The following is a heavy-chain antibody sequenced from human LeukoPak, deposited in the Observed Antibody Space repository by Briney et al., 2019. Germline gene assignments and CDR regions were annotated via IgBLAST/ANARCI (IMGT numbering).Heavy chain of an antibody. D-gene: IGHD2-2*01. Sequence: GRSLRLSCAASGFTFSSYAMHWVRQAPGKGLEWVAVISYDGSNKYYADSVKGRFTFSRDNSKNTLYLQMNSLRAEDTAVYYCAREGLSYCSSTSCPPDAFDIWGQGTMVTVSS. CDR1: GFTFSSYA. CDR2: ISYDGSNK. CDR3: AREGLSYCSSTSCPPDAFDI. V-gene: IGHV3-30-3*01. J-gene: IGHJ3*02.